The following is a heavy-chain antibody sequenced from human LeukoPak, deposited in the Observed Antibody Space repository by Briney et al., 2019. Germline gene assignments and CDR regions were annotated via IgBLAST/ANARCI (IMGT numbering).Heavy chain of an antibody. D-gene: IGHD1-26*01. CDR3: ARNKDGGSYSYYYMDV. CDR1: GYPFTGYY. J-gene: IGHJ6*03. CDR2: INPNSGGT. Sequence: GASVKVSCKASGYPFTGYYMHWVRQAPGRGLEWMGCINPNSGGTNYAQKFQGRVTMTRDTSISTAYMELSRLRSDDTAVYYCARNKDGGSYSYYYMDVWGIGTTVTVSS. V-gene: IGHV1-2*02.